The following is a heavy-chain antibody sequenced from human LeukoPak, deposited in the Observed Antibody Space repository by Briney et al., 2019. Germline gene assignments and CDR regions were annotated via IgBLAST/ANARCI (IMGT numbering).Heavy chain of an antibody. CDR3: AKDNSSSWYGQDGMDV. D-gene: IGHD6-13*01. CDR2: ISSSSGNK. V-gene: IGHV3-48*04. J-gene: IGHJ6*02. Sequence: PGGSLKLFCVASGFTFRTYSMNWVRHAPGKGLEWVLYISSSSGNKYYADCVKGRFTISRDNAENSLYLQMNSLRAEDTAVYYCAKDNSSSWYGQDGMDVWGQGTTVTVSS. CDR1: GFTFRTYS.